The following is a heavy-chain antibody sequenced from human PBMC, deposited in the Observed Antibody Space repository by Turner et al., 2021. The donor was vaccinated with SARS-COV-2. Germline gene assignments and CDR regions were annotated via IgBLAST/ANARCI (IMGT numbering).Heavy chain of an antibody. Sequence: VQLVEAGGGVVKPGGSLRLSSAVSRLPFSSYSMSWVRQAPGKGLGWVSSSSSSSSYIYYTDTVKGQFTITRDNAKNSLYLQMNSLRAEDTAVYYCARDPGYSGYDDWQNNEFFDYWGQGTLVTVSS. J-gene: IGHJ4*02. V-gene: IGHV3-21*01. CDR2: SSSSSSYI. D-gene: IGHD5-12*01. CDR1: RLPFSSYS. CDR3: ARDPGYSGYDDWQNNEFFDY.